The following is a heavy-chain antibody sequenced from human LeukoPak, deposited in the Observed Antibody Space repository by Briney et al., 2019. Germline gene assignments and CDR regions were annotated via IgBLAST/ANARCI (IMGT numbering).Heavy chain of an antibody. CDR2: IAHSGTT. V-gene: IGHV4-59*08. D-gene: IGHD6-19*01. CDR3: ARWDDSAWAFGN. Sequence: SETLSLTCIVSGGSISRYSWNWLRQSPGKGLEWVGYIAHSGTTSYKSSLKSRVTISVDTSKNQLSLRLTSVTAADTAVYYCARWDDSAWAFGNWGPGTLVTVSS. CDR1: GGSISRYS. J-gene: IGHJ4*02.